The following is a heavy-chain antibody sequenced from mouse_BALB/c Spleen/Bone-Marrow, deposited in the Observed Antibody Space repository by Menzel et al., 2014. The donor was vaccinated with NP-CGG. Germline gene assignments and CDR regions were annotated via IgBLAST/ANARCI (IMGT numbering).Heavy chain of an antibody. Sequence: EVKVVESGGGLVKLGGSLKLSCAASGFTFSSYYTSWVRQTPEKRLELVAAINSNGDNTYYPDTVKGRFTISRDNAKNTPALQMSSRKSEDAALYYCAGSYDDSPFDYWGQGTTLTVSS. D-gene: IGHD2-12*01. CDR3: AGSYDDSPFDY. J-gene: IGHJ2*01. CDR1: GFTFSSYY. V-gene: IGHV5-6-2*01. CDR2: INSNGDNT.